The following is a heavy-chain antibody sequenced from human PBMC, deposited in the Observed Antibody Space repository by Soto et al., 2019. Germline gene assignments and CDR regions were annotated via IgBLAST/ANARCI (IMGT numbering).Heavy chain of an antibody. D-gene: IGHD4-17*01. V-gene: IGHV1-18*01. CDR1: GYTFTSYG. CDR2: ISAYNGNT. J-gene: IGHJ5*02. Sequence: QVQLVQSGAEVKKPGASVKVSCKASGYTFTSYGISWVRRAPGQGLEWMGWISAYNGNTNYAQKLQGRVTMTTDTSTSTAYMELRSLRSDDTAVYYCARLVARDYRPNWFDPWGQGTLVTVSS. CDR3: ARLVARDYRPNWFDP.